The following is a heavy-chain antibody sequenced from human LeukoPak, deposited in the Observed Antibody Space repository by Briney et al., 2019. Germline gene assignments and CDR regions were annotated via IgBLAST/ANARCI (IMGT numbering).Heavy chain of an antibody. V-gene: IGHV3-21*01. CDR1: GFTFSSYA. Sequence: GGSLRLSCAASGFTFSSYAMSWVRQAPGKGLEWVSSISSSSSYIYYADSVKGRFTISRDSAKNSLYLQMNSLRAEDTAVYYCARDAAGYTGFDPWGQGTLVTVSS. D-gene: IGHD6-13*01. CDR3: ARDAAGYTGFDP. J-gene: IGHJ5*02. CDR2: ISSSSSYI.